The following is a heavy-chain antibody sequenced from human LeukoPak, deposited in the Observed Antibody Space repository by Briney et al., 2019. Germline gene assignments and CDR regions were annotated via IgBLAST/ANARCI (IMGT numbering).Heavy chain of an antibody. D-gene: IGHD3-10*01. CDR1: GFTFSSYA. CDR3: AKTLTAYYYGSGSHEFGC. Sequence: GGSLRLSCAASGFTFSSYAMSWVRQAPGKGLEWVSAISGGGGSTYYAGSVKGRFTISRDNSKNTLYLQMNSLRAEDTAVYYCAKTLTAYYYGSGSHEFGCRGQGTLVTVSS. CDR2: ISGGGGST. V-gene: IGHV3-23*01. J-gene: IGHJ4*02.